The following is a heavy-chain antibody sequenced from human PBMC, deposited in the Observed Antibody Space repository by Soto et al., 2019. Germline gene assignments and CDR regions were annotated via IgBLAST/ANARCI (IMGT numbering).Heavy chain of an antibody. CDR2: IIPTFGTA. CDR3: ARSETAGHRGFDI. V-gene: IGHV1-69*06. D-gene: IGHD6-19*01. CDR1: GGTFSSSA. Sequence: GASVKVSCKASGGTFSSSAMNWLRQAPGQGPEWMGGIIPTFGTANYIEKFRGRVTITADTSTSTAYMEVSSLTSEDTAMYFGARSETAGHRGFDIWGQGTMVTVSS. J-gene: IGHJ3*02.